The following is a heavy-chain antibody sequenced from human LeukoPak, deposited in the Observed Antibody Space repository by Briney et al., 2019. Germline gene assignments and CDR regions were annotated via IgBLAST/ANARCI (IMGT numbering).Heavy chain of an antibody. CDR3: ARHGATMIVVEN. J-gene: IGHJ4*02. CDR1: DDSITSSDHF. D-gene: IGHD3-22*01. V-gene: IGHV4-39*01. CDR2: VYYSGNT. Sequence: SETLSLTCSVSDDSITSSDHFWGWIRQPPGKGLEWIGSVYYSGNTYSNPSLRSRVSISVDTSKNQFSLKLASVTAADPAVYFCARHGATMIVVENWGQGTLVTVSS.